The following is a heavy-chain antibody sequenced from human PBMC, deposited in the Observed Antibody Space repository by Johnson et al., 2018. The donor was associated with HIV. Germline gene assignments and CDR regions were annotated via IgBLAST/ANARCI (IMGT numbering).Heavy chain of an antibody. CDR1: GFVFSDYH. Sequence: QVQLVESGGGLVKPGGSLRLSCVISGFVFSDYHMSWVRQAPGKGLEWISFISSGGSSIYYADPVRGRFTISRDNAKNSLYLQMNSLRAEDTALYYCARDHPQMATIVGAFDIWGQGTMVTVSS. V-gene: IGHV3-11*01. CDR3: ARDHPQMATIVGAFDI. D-gene: IGHD5-24*01. CDR2: ISSGGSSI. J-gene: IGHJ3*02.